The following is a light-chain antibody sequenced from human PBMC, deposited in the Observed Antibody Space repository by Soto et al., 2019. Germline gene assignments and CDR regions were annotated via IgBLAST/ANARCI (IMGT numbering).Light chain of an antibody. CDR3: QQYNSYPLT. CDR2: AAT. V-gene: IGKV1-16*02. J-gene: IGKJ4*01. Sequence: DIQMTQSPSSLSASVGDRVTIACRASQGINNYLVWLQQKPGKAPISLIYAATSLQSGVPSKFSGSGSGTDFTLTISSLQPEDFATYYCQQYNSYPLTFGGGTKVDI. CDR1: QGINNY.